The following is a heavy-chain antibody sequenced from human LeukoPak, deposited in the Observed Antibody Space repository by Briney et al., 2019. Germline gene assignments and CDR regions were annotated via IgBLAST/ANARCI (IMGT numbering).Heavy chain of an antibody. CDR3: ERHRYGGDFEY. J-gene: IGHJ4*02. D-gene: IGHD3-10*01. CDR1: GGYISSDY. V-gene: IGHV4-59*08. CDR2: ISYSGST. Sequence: SETLSLTCTVSGGYISSDYWSWIRQPPGKGLEWIGDISYSGSTNYNPSLKSRVTMSVDTSNNQFSLKLSSVTAADTAVYYCERHRYGGDFEYWGQGTLVAVSS.